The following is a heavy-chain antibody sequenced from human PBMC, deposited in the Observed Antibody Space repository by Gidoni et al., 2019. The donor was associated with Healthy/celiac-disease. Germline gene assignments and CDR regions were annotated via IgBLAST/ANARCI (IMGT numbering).Heavy chain of an antibody. CDR2: IYSGGST. CDR3: ARAPYYYDSSGFSSHYYYYYGMDV. CDR1: GFPVSSNY. J-gene: IGHJ6*02. D-gene: IGHD3-22*01. V-gene: IGHV3-53*02. Sequence: EVQLVETGGGLIQPGGSLRLSCAASGFPVSSNYMSWVRQAPGKGLEWVSVIYSGGSTYYADSVKGRFPISRDNSKNTLYLQMNSLRAEDTAVYYCARAPYYYDSSGFSSHYYYYYGMDVWGQGTTVTVSS.